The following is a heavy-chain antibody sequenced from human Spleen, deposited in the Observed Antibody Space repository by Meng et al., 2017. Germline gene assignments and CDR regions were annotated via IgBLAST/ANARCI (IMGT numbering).Heavy chain of an antibody. CDR2: IKSKVDGGTT. D-gene: IGHD5-12*01. CDR3: SGHIDY. CDR1: GGTFRNFW. Sequence: GGSLRLSCAASGGTFRNFWMTWVRQAPGKGLEWVGRIKSKVDGGTTDFAAPVKGRFTISRDDAKNTLYLQMNSLKTEDTAVYYCSGHIDYWGQGTLVTVSS. V-gene: IGHV3-15*01. J-gene: IGHJ4*02.